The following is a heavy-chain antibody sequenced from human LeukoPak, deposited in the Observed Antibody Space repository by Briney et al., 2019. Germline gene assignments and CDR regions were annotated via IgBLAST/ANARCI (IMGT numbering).Heavy chain of an antibody. J-gene: IGHJ3*02. CDR3: ARVARAAFDI. V-gene: IGHV4-38-2*01. CDR1: GYSISSGYQ. Sequence: SETLSLTCAVSGYSISSGYQWAWIRQPPGKGLEWIGEINHSGSTNYNPSLKSRVTISVDTSKNQFSLKLSSVTAADTAVYYCARVARAAFDIWGQGTMVTVSS. CDR2: INHSGST.